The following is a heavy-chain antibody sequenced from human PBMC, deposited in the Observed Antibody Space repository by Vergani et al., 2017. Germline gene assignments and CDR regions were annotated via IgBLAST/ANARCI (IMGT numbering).Heavy chain of an antibody. V-gene: IGHV4-59*04. CDR3: TRHWAVVAANNWFDP. CDR1: GFTFSHYSMN. CDR2: IYYSWST. Sequence: VQMVESGGGLVKPGGSLRLSCVASGFTFSHYSMNWVRQAPGKGLEWIGSIYYSWSTYYNPSLESRVTMSVDPSKIQFSLKLSSVTAADTAVYYCTRHWAVVAANNWFDPWGQGTLVTVSS. D-gene: IGHD2-15*01. J-gene: IGHJ5*02.